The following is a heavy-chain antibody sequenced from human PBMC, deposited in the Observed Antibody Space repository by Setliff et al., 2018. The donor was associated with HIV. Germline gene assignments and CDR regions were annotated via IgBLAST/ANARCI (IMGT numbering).Heavy chain of an antibody. CDR2: ITDTGHT. J-gene: IGHJ6*02. CDR1: GGSLTHYY. V-gene: IGHV4-34*01. D-gene: IGHD2-15*01. CDR3: ARAPSCIGSNCIFYYYYYYGLDV. Sequence: TLSLTCTVYGGSLTHYYWTRIRQPPGGGLEWIGEITDTGHTNYNSSLQSRVTISLDTSRKQFSLKLTSVTASDAAVYYCARAPSCIGSNCIFYYYYYYGLDVWGHGTTVTVSS.